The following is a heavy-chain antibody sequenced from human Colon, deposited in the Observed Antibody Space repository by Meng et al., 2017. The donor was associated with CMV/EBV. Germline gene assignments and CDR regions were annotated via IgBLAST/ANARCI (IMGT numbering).Heavy chain of an antibody. V-gene: IGHV3-48*04. CDR1: EFTFNTYT. J-gene: IGHJ4*02. CDR2: ISPSSNSV. Sequence: GGSLRLSCAASEFTFNTYTMNWVRQAPGKGPEWLAYISPSSNSVYYADSVRGRFTVSRDNAKNSLYLQMNSLRADDTAIYYWARAAVGGNEGSDYWGQGTLVTVSS. D-gene: IGHD4-23*01. CDR3: ARAAVGGNEGSDY.